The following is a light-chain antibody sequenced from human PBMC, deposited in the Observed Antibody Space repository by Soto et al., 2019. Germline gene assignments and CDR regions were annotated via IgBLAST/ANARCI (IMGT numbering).Light chain of an antibody. Sequence: AIQMTQSPSALSASAGDTVTLSCRASQGIRTALGWYQQKPGKPPKVLIYCASNLQSGVPPRFSGSGSGTDFTLAISSLQPEDSATYFCLQDINCPWTFGQGTKVDIK. CDR2: CAS. V-gene: IGKV1-6*01. J-gene: IGKJ1*01. CDR1: QGIRTA. CDR3: LQDINCPWT.